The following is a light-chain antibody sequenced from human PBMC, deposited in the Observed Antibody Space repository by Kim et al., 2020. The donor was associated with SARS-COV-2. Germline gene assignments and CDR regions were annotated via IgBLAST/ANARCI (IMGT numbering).Light chain of an antibody. V-gene: IGKV3-11*01. CDR2: DAS. Sequence: LALSPGERATLYCRASQSVSSYLAWYQQKPGQAPRLLIYDASNRATGIPARFSGSGSGTDFTLTISSLEPEDFAVYYCQQRSNWQTFGQGTKLEI. CDR3: QQRSNWQT. J-gene: IGKJ2*01. CDR1: QSVSSY.